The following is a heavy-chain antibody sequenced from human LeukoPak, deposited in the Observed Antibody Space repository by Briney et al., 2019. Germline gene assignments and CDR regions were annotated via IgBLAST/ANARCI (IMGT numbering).Heavy chain of an antibody. J-gene: IGHJ1*01. D-gene: IGHD6-6*01. Sequence: ASVKVSCKASGYTFTGYYMHWVRQAPGQGLEWMGWINPNSGGTNYAQKFQGRVTMTRDTSISTAYIELSRLRPDDTAVYYCARVQYSSSVRYFQHWGQATLVTVSS. V-gene: IGHV1-2*02. CDR3: ARVQYSSSVRYFQH. CDR2: INPNSGGT. CDR1: GYTFTGYY.